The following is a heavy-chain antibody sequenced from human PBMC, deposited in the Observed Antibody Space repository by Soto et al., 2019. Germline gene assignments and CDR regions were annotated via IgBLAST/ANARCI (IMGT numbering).Heavy chain of an antibody. J-gene: IGHJ6*02. CDR1: GFTFSSYG. CDR3: AKGKGDGYNFGLWQYSMDV. Sequence: GGSLRLSCAASGFTFSSYGMHWVRQAPGKGLEWVSIISYDGSNEYYADSAKGRFTISRDNSKNTLYLQMNSLRDEDTAVYFCAKGKGDGYNFGLWQYSMDVWGQGTTVTVSS. CDR2: ISYDGSNE. D-gene: IGHD5-12*01. V-gene: IGHV3-30*18.